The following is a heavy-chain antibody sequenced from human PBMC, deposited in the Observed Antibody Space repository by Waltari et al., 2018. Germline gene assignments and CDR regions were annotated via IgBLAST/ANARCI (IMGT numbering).Heavy chain of an antibody. D-gene: IGHD6-19*01. J-gene: IGHJ4*02. CDR3: ARLSIAVAGERVFDY. Sequence: EVQLVESGGGLVQPGGSLRLSCAASGFTVSSNYMRWVRQAPGKGLEWVSVIYSGGSTYYADSVKGRFTISRDNSKNTLYLQMNSLRAEDTAVYYCARLSIAVAGERVFDYWGQGTLVTVSS. V-gene: IGHV3-66*02. CDR1: GFTVSSNY. CDR2: IYSGGST.